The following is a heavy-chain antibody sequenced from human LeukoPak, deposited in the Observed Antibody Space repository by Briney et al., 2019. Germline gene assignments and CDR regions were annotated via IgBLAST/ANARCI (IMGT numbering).Heavy chain of an antibody. CDR2: ISSSSYI. Sequence: GGSLRLSCAASGFTFSSYSMNWVRQAPGKGLEWVSSISSSSYIYYADSVKGRFTISRDNAKNSLYLQMNSLRAEDTAVYYCARVDIVVVPAANNYYYYGMDVWGQGTTVTVSS. J-gene: IGHJ6*02. V-gene: IGHV3-21*01. D-gene: IGHD2-2*01. CDR1: GFTFSSYS. CDR3: ARVDIVVVPAANNYYYYGMDV.